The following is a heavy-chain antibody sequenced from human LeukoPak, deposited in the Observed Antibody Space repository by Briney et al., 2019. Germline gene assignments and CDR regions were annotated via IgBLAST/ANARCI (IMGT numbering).Heavy chain of an antibody. CDR2: IYPGDSDT. V-gene: IGHV5-51*01. J-gene: IGHJ3*02. CDR3: ARQPHYGDYPRDGTFDI. D-gene: IGHD4-17*01. Sequence: GESLKISCKGSGYSFTSYWLGWVRQMPGKGLEWMGIIYPGDSDTRYSPSFQGQVTISVDISTAYLQWSSLKDSDTAMYYCARQPHYGDYPRDGTFDIWGQGTMVTVSS. CDR1: GYSFTSYW.